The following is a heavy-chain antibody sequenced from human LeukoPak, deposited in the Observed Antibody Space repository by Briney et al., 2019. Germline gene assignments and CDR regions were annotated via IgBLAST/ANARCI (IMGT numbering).Heavy chain of an antibody. J-gene: IGHJ6*02. CDR2: ISSSSSYI. CDR3: ARDLSSGWYYYYGMDV. D-gene: IGHD6-19*01. CDR1: GFTFSSYS. V-gene: IGHV3-21*01. Sequence: GGSLRLSCAASGFTFSSYSMNWVRQAPGKGLEWVSSISSSSSYIYYADSVKGRFTISRDNAKNSLYLLMNSLRAEDTAVYYCARDLSSGWYYYYGMDVWGQGTTVTVSS.